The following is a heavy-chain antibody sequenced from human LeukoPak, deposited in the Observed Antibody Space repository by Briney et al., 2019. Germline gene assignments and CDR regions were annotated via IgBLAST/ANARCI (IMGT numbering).Heavy chain of an antibody. J-gene: IGHJ4*02. Sequence: GGSLRLSCAASGFIFEDYGMTWIRQAPGKGLEWVSGINGNGGSRGYAASVKGRFTISRDNAKNSLYLQMNSLRAEDTAVYYCARIWRGYSGYDPYYFDYWGQGTLVTVSS. V-gene: IGHV3-20*04. D-gene: IGHD5-12*01. CDR2: INGNGGSR. CDR3: ARIWRGYSGYDPYYFDY. CDR1: GFIFEDYG.